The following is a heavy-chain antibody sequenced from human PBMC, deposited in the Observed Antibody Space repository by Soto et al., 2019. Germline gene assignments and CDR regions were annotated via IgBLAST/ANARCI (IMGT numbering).Heavy chain of an antibody. CDR2: IYSSGTT. D-gene: IGHD1-7*01. CDR1: GGSVASGYFH. V-gene: IGHV4-30-4*08. J-gene: IGHJ4*02. CDR3: ARYLTGTTGCVFDY. Sequence: SETLSLTCAVSGGSVASGYFHWSWIRQPPGKGLEWIGYIYSSGTTYYNPSLESRVTISLDTSKNQFSLKLSSMTAADTAVYYYARYLTGTTGCVFDYWGQGTLVTV.